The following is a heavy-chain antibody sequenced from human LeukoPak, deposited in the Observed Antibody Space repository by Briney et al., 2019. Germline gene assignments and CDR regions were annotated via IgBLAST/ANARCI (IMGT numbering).Heavy chain of an antibody. V-gene: IGHV1-2*02. D-gene: IGHD2-2*01. J-gene: IGHJ5*02. CDR2: INPNSGGT. CDR3: ERVGHGGYCSSTSCSEFDP. CDR1: GYTFTGYY. Sequence: GASVKVSCKASGYTFTGYYMHWVRQAPGQGLEWMGWINPNSGGTNYARKFQGRVTMTRDTSISTAYMELSRLRSDDTAVYYCERVGHGGYCSSTSCSEFDPWGQGTLVTVSS.